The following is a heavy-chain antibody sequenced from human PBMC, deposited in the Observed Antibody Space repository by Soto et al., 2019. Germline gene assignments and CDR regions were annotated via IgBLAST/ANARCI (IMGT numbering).Heavy chain of an antibody. V-gene: IGHV4-34*01. J-gene: IGHJ4*02. CDR2: INHSGST. CDR3: ARGLDCSGGSCYVDY. D-gene: IGHD2-15*01. CDR1: GGSFSGYY. Sequence: QVQLQQWGAGLLKPSETLSLTCAVYGGSFSGYYWSWIRQPPGKGLEWIGEINHSGSTNYNPSLKSRVTISVDTSKNQFSLKRSSVTAADTAVYYCARGLDCSGGSCYVDYWGQGTLVTVSS.